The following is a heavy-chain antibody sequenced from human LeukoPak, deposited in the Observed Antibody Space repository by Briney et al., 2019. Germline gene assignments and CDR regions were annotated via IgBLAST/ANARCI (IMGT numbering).Heavy chain of an antibody. CDR1: GFTFSSYA. CDR3: ARDDVSPQAFDI. J-gene: IGHJ3*02. Sequence: GGPLRLSCAASGFTFSSYAMSWVRQAPGKGLVWVAQIRADGTRIVYGDSVKGRFTISRDNARNMLFLQMNSLRPEDSAVYYCARDDVSPQAFDIWGQGTMVTVSS. V-gene: IGHV3-74*01. D-gene: IGHD2/OR15-2a*01. CDR2: IRADGTRI.